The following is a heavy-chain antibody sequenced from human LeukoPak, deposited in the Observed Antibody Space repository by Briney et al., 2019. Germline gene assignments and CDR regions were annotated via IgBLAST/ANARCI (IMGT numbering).Heavy chain of an antibody. CDR3: ARRPEYYYYGMDV. CDR2: IYYSGST. J-gene: IGHJ6*02. Sequence: PSETLSLTCTVSGGSISSYYWSWIRQPPGKGLEWIGYIYYSGSTNYNPSLKSRVTISVDTSKNQFSLKLSSVTAADTAVYYCARRPEYYYYGMDVWGQGTTVTVSS. CDR1: GGSISSYY. V-gene: IGHV4-59*01. D-gene: IGHD1-14*01.